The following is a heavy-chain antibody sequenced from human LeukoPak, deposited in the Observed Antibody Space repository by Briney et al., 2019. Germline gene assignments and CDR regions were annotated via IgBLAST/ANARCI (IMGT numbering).Heavy chain of an antibody. CDR3: ARADSYGSILDY. V-gene: IGHV3-7*04. CDR2: IDQDGSAE. D-gene: IGHD5-18*01. J-gene: IGHJ4*02. CDR1: GFAFSNYW. Sequence: GGSLRLSCAASGFAFSNYWMSWVRQSPGRGLGWVANIDQDGSAEYYVDSVGGRFTVSRDNAKNSLYLQIDSLRAEDTAVYYCARADSYGSILDYWGRGTLVTVSS.